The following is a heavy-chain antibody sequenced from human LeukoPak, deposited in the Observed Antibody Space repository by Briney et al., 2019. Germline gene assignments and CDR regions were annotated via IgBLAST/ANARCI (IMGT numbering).Heavy chain of an antibody. V-gene: IGHV3-48*03. D-gene: IGHD2-8*02. Sequence: GGSLRLSCAASGFTFSSYEMNWVRQAPGKGLEWVSYISSSGSTIYYADSVKGRFTISRDNAKNSLYLQMNSLRAEDTALYYCARGGASTYWFIDYWGQGTQVTVSS. CDR3: ARGGASTYWFIDY. J-gene: IGHJ4*02. CDR1: GFTFSSYE. CDR2: ISSSGSTI.